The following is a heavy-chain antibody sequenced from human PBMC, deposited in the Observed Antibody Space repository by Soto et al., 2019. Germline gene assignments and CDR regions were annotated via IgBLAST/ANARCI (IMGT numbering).Heavy chain of an antibody. Sequence: SVKVSCKASGGTFSSYAISWVRQAPGQGLEWMGGVIPIFGTANYAQKFQGRVTITADESTSTAYMELSSLRSEDTAVYYCARDLRYCSSTSCYSYYYYGMDVWGQGTTVTVSS. CDR1: GGTFSSYA. J-gene: IGHJ6*02. CDR2: VIPIFGTA. V-gene: IGHV1-69*13. D-gene: IGHD2-2*01. CDR3: ARDLRYCSSTSCYSYYYYGMDV.